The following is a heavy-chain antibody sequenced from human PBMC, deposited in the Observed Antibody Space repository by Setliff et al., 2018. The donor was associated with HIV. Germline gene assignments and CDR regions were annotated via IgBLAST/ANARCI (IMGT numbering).Heavy chain of an antibody. Sequence: SETLSLTCAVSGGSISSGSHYWSWIRQPAGKGLEWIGQIYASGNTNYNPSLKSRVTMSVDTSTNQVSLELTSVTAADTAVYYCARHGAFYYYYYMDVWGKGTTVTVSS. V-gene: IGHV4-61*09. CDR2: IYASGNT. CDR3: ARHGAFYYYYYMDV. J-gene: IGHJ6*03. CDR1: GGSISSGSHY.